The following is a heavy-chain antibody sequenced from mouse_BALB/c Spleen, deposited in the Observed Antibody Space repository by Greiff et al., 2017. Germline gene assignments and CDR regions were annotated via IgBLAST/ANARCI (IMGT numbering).Heavy chain of an antibody. Sequence: DVQLVESGGGLVQPGGSRKLSCAASGFTFSSFGMHWVRQAPEKGLEWVAYISSGSSTIYYADTVKGRFTISRDNPKNTLFLQMTSLRSEDTAMYYCARYYRYDGGYAMDYWGQGTSVTVSS. CDR1: GFTFSSFG. V-gene: IGHV5-17*02. J-gene: IGHJ4*01. CDR2: ISSGSSTI. CDR3: ARYYRYDGGYAMDY. D-gene: IGHD2-14*01.